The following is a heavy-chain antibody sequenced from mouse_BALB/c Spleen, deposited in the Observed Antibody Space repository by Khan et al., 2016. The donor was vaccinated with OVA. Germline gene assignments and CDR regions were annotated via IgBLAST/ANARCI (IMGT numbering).Heavy chain of an antibody. CDR3: ARAYYRYDGYYAMDY. V-gene: IGHV2-6-4*01. CDR2: IWGGGGT. Sequence: VQLKESGPGLVAPSQSLSITCTVSGFSLSRYNIHWVRQPPGKGLEWLGMIWGGGGTDYNSTLKSRLSISKDNHKSQVFLKMNSLQTDDTAMYYCARAYYRYDGYYAMDYWGQGTSVTVSS. D-gene: IGHD2-14*01. CDR1: GFSLSRYN. J-gene: IGHJ4*01.